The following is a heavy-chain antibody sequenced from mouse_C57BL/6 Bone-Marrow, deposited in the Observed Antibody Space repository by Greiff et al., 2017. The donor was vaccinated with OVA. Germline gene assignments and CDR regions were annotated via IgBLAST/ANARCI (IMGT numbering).Heavy chain of an antibody. D-gene: IGHD1-1*01. CDR1: GYTFTDYE. Sequence: LVESGAELVRPGASVTLSCKASGYTFTDYEMHWVKQTPVHGLEWIGAIDPETGGTAYNQKFKGKAILTADKSSSTAYIELRSLTSEDSAVYYCTRPNLVLLSAWFAYWGQGTLVTVSA. CDR3: TRPNLVLLSAWFAY. CDR2: IDPETGGT. J-gene: IGHJ3*01. V-gene: IGHV1-15*01.